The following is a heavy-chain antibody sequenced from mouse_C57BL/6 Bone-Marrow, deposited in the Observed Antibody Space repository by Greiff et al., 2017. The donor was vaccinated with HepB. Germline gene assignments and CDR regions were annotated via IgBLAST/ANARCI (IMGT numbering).Heavy chain of an antibody. V-gene: IGHV10-1*01. CDR3: VGSNYDYYAMDY. J-gene: IGHJ4*01. Sequence: VQLQQSGGGLVQPKGSLKLSCAASGFSFNTYAMNWVRQAPGKGLEWVARIRSKSNNYATYYADSVKDRFTISRDDSESMLYLQMNNLKTEDTAMYYCVGSNYDYYAMDYWGQGTSVTVSS. CDR2: IRSKSNNYAT. CDR1: GFSFNTYA. D-gene: IGHD2-5*01.